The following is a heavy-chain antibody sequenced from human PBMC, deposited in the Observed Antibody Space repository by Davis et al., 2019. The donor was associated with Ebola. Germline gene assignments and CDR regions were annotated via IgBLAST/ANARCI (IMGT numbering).Heavy chain of an antibody. D-gene: IGHD4-17*01. J-gene: IGHJ2*01. CDR3: ARGSYGDYVGYFDL. CDR1: GGTFSSYG. Sequence: ASVKVSCKASGGTFSSYGISWVRQAPGQGLEWMGWISAYNGNTNYAQKLQGRVTMTTDTSTSTAYMELRSLRSDDTAVYYCARGSYGDYVGYFDLWGRGTLVTVSS. V-gene: IGHV1-18*01. CDR2: ISAYNGNT.